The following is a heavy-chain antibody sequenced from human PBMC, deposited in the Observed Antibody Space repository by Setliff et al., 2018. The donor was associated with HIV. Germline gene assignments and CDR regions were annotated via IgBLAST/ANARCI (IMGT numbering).Heavy chain of an antibody. CDR1: GFTFRNYA. J-gene: IGHJ4*02. CDR2: ISGSGGTT. D-gene: IGHD2-2*01. V-gene: IGHV3-23*01. CDR3: ASAIVVVPAAIQRVDY. Sequence: PGGSLRLSCAASGFTFRNYAMNWVRQVPGKGLEWVSGISGSGGTTYYTDSVKGRFTVSRDNSKNTLFLQMKSLRAEDTAVYYCASAIVVVPAAIQRVDYWGQGTLVTVSS.